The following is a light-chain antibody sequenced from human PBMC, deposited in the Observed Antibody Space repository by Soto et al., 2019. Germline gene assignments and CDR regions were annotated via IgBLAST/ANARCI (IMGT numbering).Light chain of an antibody. V-gene: IGKV1-9*01. CDR2: EAS. CDR3: QQLNTLPFT. J-gene: IGKJ5*01. Sequence: QLTQSPSLLSASVGDRVTITCRASHDISTYLAWYQQKPGKAPKLMIYEASTLQSGVPSRFSGSGSGTEFTLTISGLLPEDFATYHCQQLNTLPFTFGQGRLLEVK. CDR1: HDISTY.